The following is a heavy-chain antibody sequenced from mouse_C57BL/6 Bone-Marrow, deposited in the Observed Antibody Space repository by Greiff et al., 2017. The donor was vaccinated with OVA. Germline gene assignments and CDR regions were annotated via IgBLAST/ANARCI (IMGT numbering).Heavy chain of an antibody. D-gene: IGHD2-5*01. J-gene: IGHJ4*01. Sequence: EVKLVESGGGLVQPGGSLSLSCAASGFTFTDYYMSWVRQPPGKALEWLGFIRNKAIGYTTEYSASVKGRFIISRDNSQSILYLQMNALRAEDSATYDCARYTSNYCHAMDYWGQGTSVTVSS. CDR1: GFTFTDYY. V-gene: IGHV7-3*01. CDR3: ARYTSNYCHAMDY. CDR2: IRNKAIGYTT.